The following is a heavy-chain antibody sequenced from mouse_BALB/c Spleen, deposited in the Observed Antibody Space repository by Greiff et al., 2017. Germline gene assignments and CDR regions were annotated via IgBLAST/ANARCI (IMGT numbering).Heavy chain of an antibody. J-gene: IGHJ4*01. V-gene: IGHV5-17*02. CDR3: ARERGTAMDY. CDR1: GFTFSSFG. Sequence: EVQLQESGGGLVQPGGSRKLSCAASGFTFSSFGMHWVRQAPEKGLEWVAYISSGSSTIYYADTVTGRFTISRENAKNTLYLEMSSLRSEDTAMYYCARERGTAMDYWGQGTSVTVSS. CDR2: ISSGSSTI. D-gene: IGHD3-3*01.